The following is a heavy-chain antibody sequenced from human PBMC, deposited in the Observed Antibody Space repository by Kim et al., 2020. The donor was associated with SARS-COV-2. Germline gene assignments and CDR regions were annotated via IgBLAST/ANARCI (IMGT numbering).Heavy chain of an antibody. CDR3: ARSSWEY. D-gene: IGHD6-13*01. J-gene: IGHJ4*02. Sequence: SETLSLTCAVYGGSFSGYYWSWIRQPPGKGLEWIGEINHSGSTNYNPSLKSRVTISVDTSKNQFSLKLSSVTAADTAVYYCARSSWEYWGQGTLVTVSS. V-gene: IGHV4-34*01. CDR2: INHSGST. CDR1: GGSFSGYY.